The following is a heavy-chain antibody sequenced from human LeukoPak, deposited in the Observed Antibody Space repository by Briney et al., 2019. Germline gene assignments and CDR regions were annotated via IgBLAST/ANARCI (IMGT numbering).Heavy chain of an antibody. D-gene: IGHD3-9*01. CDR2: INHGGST. J-gene: IGHJ4*02. V-gene: IGHV4-34*01. CDR1: GGSFSGYY. Sequence: PSETLSLTCAVYGGSFSGYYWSWVRQPPGKGLEWIGEINHGGSTNYNPSLKRRLTISVDTSKNQFSLKLSSVTAADTAVYYCAREGVYYDILAAYYRPYYFDFWGQGTLVTVYS. CDR3: AREGVYYDILAAYYRPYYFDF.